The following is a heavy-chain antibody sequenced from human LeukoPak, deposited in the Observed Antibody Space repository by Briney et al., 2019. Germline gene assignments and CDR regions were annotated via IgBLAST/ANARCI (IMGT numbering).Heavy chain of an antibody. CDR1: GYSFTSYC. Sequence: GEPLKTSFKGSGYSFTSYCIGWVRQMPGKGLEWMGIIYPGDSDTRYSPSFQGQVTISADKSISTAYLQWSSLKASDTAMYYCARQGRYGDYSYWFDPWGQGTLVTVSS. J-gene: IGHJ5*02. CDR2: IYPGDSDT. D-gene: IGHD4-17*01. CDR3: ARQGRYGDYSYWFDP. V-gene: IGHV5-51*01.